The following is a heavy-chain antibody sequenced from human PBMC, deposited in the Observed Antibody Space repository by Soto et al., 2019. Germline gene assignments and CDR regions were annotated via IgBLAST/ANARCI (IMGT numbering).Heavy chain of an antibody. CDR3: ARVSGYKLRYFLY. CDR1: GGTFSSYA. Sequence: QVRLVQSGAEVKKPGSSVKVSCKASGGTFSSYAISWVRQAPGQGLEWMGGIIPIFGTANYAPKFQGRVTITADESTSTAYRELSSLRSEDTGVYYCARVSGYKLRYFLYWGHGTLVTASS. V-gene: IGHV1-69*12. D-gene: IGHD3-3*01. CDR2: IIPIFGTA. J-gene: IGHJ4*01.